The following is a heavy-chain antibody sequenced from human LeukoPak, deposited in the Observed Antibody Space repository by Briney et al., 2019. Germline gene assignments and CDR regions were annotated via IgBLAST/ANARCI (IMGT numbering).Heavy chain of an antibody. CDR2: INQGGNDK. D-gene: IGHD4-17*01. V-gene: IGHV3-7*01. J-gene: IGHJ4*02. Sequence: QSGGSLRLSCAASGFIFSSRWMSWVRQAPGKGLEWVASINQGGNDKRHADSVKGRFTISRDNAKISLSLQLSSPRAEDTAVYYCATLKDSVTTFDNWGQGTLVTVSS. CDR1: GFIFSSRW. CDR3: ATLKDSVTTFDN.